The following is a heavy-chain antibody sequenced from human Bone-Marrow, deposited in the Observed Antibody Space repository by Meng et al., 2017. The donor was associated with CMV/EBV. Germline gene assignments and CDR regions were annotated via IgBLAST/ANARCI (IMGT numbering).Heavy chain of an antibody. Sequence: GGSLRLSCAASGFTFSSYGMSWVRQAPGKGLEWVSGISGGGISTYYADSVKGRFTISRDSSKNTLYLQMNSLRAEDTAVYYCARGRSDYFDYWGQGTLVTVSS. CDR1: GFTFSSYG. CDR3: ARGRSDYFDY. J-gene: IGHJ4*02. V-gene: IGHV3-23*01. CDR2: ISGGGIST.